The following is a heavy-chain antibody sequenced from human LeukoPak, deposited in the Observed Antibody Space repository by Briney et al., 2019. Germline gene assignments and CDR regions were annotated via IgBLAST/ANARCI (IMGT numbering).Heavy chain of an antibody. CDR3: ARESIAARHYYYYYYMDV. D-gene: IGHD6-6*01. V-gene: IGHV1-2*02. CDR2: INPNSGGT. CDR1: GYTFTGYY. Sequence: GASVKVSCKASGYTFTGYYMHWVRQAPGQGLEWMGWINPNSGGTNYAQKFQGRVTMTRDTSISTAYMELSRLRSDDTAVYYCARESIAARHYYYYYYMDVWSKGTTVTVSS. J-gene: IGHJ6*03.